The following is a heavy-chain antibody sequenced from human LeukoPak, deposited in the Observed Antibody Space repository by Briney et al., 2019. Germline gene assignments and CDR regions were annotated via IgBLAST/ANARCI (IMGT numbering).Heavy chain of an antibody. D-gene: IGHD4-11*01. J-gene: IGHJ6*03. CDR2: INHSGST. CDR3: ARAPQATVTSYSYYYMDV. Sequence: SETLSLTCAVYGGSFSGYYWSWIRQPPGKGLEWIGEINHSGSTNYNPSLKSRVTISVDTSKNQFSLKLSSVTAADTAVYYCARAPQATVTSYSYYYMDVWGKGTTVTVSS. V-gene: IGHV4-34*01. CDR1: GGSFSGYY.